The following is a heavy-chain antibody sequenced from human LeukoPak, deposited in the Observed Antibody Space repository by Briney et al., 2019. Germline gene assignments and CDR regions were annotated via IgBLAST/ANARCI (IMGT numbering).Heavy chain of an antibody. D-gene: IGHD2-2*01. Sequence: SVKVSCKTSGGTFSSYAISWVRQAPGQGLEWMGGIIPIFGTANYAQKFQGRVTITADKSTSTAYMELSSLRSEDTAVYYCARDWSVPAATYYYYGMDVWGKGTTVTVSS. V-gene: IGHV1-69*06. CDR3: ARDWSVPAATYYYYGMDV. CDR2: IIPIFGTA. CDR1: GGTFSSYA. J-gene: IGHJ6*04.